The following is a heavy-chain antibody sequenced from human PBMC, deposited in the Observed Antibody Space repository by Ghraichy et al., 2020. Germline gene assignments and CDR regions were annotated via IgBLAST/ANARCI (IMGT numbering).Heavy chain of an antibody. CDR3: ARSYYDSSGPDDY. CDR1: GFTVSSNY. J-gene: IGHJ4*02. CDR2: IYSGGIT. Sequence: GGSLRLSCAASGFTVSSNYMSWVRQAPGKGLEWVSVIYSGGITYYADSVKGRFTISRDNSKNTLYLQMNSLRAEDTAVYYCARSYYDSSGPDDYWGQGTLVTVSS. D-gene: IGHD3-22*01. V-gene: IGHV3-53*01.